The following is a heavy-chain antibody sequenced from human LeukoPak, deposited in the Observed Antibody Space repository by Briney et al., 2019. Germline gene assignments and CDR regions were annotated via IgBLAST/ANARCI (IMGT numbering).Heavy chain of an antibody. D-gene: IGHD3-22*01. CDR3: AREGIVAPYPDY. CDR2: IYYSGST. CDR1: GGSISSYY. V-gene: IGHV4-30-4*01. J-gene: IGHJ4*02. Sequence: SETLSLTCTVSGGSISSYYWSWIRQPPGKGLEWIGYIYYSGSTYYNPSLKCRVTISVDTSKNQFSLKLSSVTAADTAVYYCAREGIVAPYPDYWGQGTLVTVSS.